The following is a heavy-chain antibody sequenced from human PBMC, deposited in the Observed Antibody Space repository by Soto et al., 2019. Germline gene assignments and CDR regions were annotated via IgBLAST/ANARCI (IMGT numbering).Heavy chain of an antibody. CDR2: ISYDGSNK. CDR3: ARDRVVVVAATLYY. V-gene: IGHV3-30-3*01. Sequence: GGSLRLSCAASGFTFSSYAMHWVRQAPGKGLEWVAVISYDGSNKYYADSVKGRFTISRDNSKNTLYLQMNSLRAEDTAVYYCARDRVVVVAATLYYWGQGTLVTVSS. D-gene: IGHD2-15*01. J-gene: IGHJ4*02. CDR1: GFTFSSYA.